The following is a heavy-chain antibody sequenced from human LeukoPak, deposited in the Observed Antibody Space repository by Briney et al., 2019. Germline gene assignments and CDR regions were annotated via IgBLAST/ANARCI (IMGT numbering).Heavy chain of an antibody. CDR3: AREVAAAGTFDY. D-gene: IGHD6-13*01. V-gene: IGHV4-4*07. CDR2: IYTSGST. Sequence: PSETLSLTCAVYGGSFSGYYWSWIRQPAGKGLEWIGRIYTSGSTNYNPSLKSRVTMSVDTSKNQFSLKLSSVTAADTAVYYCAREVAAAGTFDYWGQGTLVTVSS. J-gene: IGHJ4*02. CDR1: GGSFSGYY.